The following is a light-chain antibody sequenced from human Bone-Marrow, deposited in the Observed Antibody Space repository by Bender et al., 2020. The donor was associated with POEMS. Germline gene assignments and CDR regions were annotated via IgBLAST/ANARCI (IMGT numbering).Light chain of an antibody. J-gene: IGLJ2*01. CDR1: SSDVGGYNL. CDR2: TVS. V-gene: IGLV2-23*02. Sequence: QSALTQPASVSGSPGQSITISCTGTSSDVGGYNLVSWYQQHPGKAPKLVISTVSKRPSGVSNRFSGSKSGNTASLTISGLQAEDEADYYCCSYAGSNNLLFGGGTKLTVL. CDR3: CSYAGSNNLL.